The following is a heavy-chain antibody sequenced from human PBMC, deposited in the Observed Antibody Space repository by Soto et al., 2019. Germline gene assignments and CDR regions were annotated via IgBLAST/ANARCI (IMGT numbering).Heavy chain of an antibody. CDR2: IYPSDSRT. Sequence: PGESLKISCESSGYTFANYWIGWVRQVPGKGLEWVAIIYPSDSRTIYGPSFQGQVTISADKSISTAYLQWNSLKASDTAVYYCARQNYAGYGGYDSAFDTWGQGTLVTVSS. J-gene: IGHJ4*02. CDR1: GYTFANYW. CDR3: ARQNYAGYGGYDSAFDT. V-gene: IGHV5-51*01. D-gene: IGHD5-12*01.